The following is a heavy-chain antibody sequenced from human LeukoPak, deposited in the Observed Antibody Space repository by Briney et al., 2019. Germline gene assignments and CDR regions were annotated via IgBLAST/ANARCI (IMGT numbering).Heavy chain of an antibody. J-gene: IGHJ4*02. CDR1: GASISSYY. CDR3: ARVGGWEPKLHGVTFDY. Sequence: SETLSLTCTVSGASISSYYWSWIRQPAGKGLEWIGRTYTSGTINYNPSLKSRVTMSVDTSKNQLSLKLSSVTAADTAVYFCARVGGWEPKLHGVTFDYLGQGTLVTVSS. D-gene: IGHD1-26*01. CDR2: TYTSGTI. V-gene: IGHV4-4*07.